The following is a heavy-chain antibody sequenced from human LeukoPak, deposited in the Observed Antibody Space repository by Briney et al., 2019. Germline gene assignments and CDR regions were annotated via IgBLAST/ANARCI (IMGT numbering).Heavy chain of an antibody. CDR3: ARDGGGTLTGWNAFDI. Sequence: ASVKVSCKASGYTFTSYYMHWVRRAPGQGLEWMGIINPSGGSTSYAQKFQGRVTMTRDTSTSTVYMELSSLRSEDTAVYYCARDGGGTLTGWNAFDIWGQGTMVTVSS. CDR2: INPSGGST. CDR1: GYTFTSYY. D-gene: IGHD3-9*01. J-gene: IGHJ3*02. V-gene: IGHV1-46*01.